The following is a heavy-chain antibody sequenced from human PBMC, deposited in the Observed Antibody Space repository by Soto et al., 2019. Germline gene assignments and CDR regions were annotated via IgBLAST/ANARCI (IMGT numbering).Heavy chain of an antibody. J-gene: IGHJ6*02. V-gene: IGHV4-59*12. D-gene: IGHD2-21*02. CDR3: ARDLWGYCGADCYPLDV. CDR2: IYFSGGT. Sequence: SETLSLTCTVSGGSISSYYWSWIRQPPGKGLEWIGYIYFSGGTNYNPSLKSRVTISVDTSKNQFSLKLSSVTAADTAVYYCARDLWGYCGADCYPLDVWGQGTTVTVSS. CDR1: GGSISSYY.